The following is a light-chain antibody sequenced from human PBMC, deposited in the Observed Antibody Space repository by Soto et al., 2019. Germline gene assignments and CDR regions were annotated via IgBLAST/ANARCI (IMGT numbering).Light chain of an antibody. CDR3: QQSYSTPPT. Sequence: DIQMTQSPSSLSASVGDRVTITCRASQSISSYLNWCQQKPGKAPKLLIYAASNLQSGVPSRFSRSGSGTDFTLTISSLQPEDFATYYCQQSYSTPPTFGQGTKLEIK. V-gene: IGKV1-39*01. CDR1: QSISSY. J-gene: IGKJ2*01. CDR2: AAS.